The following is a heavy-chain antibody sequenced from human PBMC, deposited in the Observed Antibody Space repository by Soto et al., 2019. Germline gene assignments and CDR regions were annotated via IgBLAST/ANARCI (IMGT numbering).Heavy chain of an antibody. CDR3: ARRDYYGSGSYDSSDAFDV. J-gene: IGHJ3*01. CDR1: GYRFTAYW. V-gene: IGHV5-51*01. D-gene: IGHD3-10*01. CDR2: VYPGDSDT. Sequence: PGESLKISCETSGYRFTAYWIAWVRQLPGKGLEWMGIVYPGDSDTRYSPSFEGQVSISVDKSVNTAYLQWSSLKASDTAMYFCARRDYYGSGSYDSSDAFDVWGQGTMVTVSS.